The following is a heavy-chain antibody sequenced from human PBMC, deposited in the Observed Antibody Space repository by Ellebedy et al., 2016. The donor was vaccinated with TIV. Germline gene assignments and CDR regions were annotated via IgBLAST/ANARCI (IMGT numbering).Heavy chain of an antibody. V-gene: IGHV3-21*01. CDR3: ARSSVDTPCFFTFDY. D-gene: IGHD5-18*01. CDR1: GFTFSTYT. CDR2: ISSSSTYI. J-gene: IGHJ4*02. Sequence: GESLKISCAASGFTFSTYTMHWVRQAPGKGLEWVSSISSSSTYIYYADSVKVRFTISRDNAKNSLYLKMNSLRAEDTAVYYCARSSVDTPCFFTFDYWGQGTLVTVSS.